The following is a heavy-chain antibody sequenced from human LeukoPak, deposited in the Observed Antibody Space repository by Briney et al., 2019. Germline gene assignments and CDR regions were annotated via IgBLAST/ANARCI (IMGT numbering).Heavy chain of an antibody. D-gene: IGHD6-13*01. J-gene: IGHJ4*02. CDR1: GFTFSTYA. CDR2: IDASGTSI. CDR3: ATRYCSTTTCDAMHY. Sequence: GGSLRLSCAASGFTFSTYAMNWVRQAPGKGLEWGSSIDASGTSIHHADSVKGRFAISRDNAKSSLYLQMNSLRAEDTAVYYCATRYCSTTTCDAMHYWGQGTLITVSS. V-gene: IGHV3-21*01.